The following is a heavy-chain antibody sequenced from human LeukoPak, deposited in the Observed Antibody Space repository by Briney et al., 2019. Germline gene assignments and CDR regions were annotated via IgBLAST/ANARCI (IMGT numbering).Heavy chain of an antibody. CDR3: SRDSLSSCGGDCYSGLDV. V-gene: IGHV3-48*04. CDR1: GLTVSSYS. J-gene: IGHJ6*02. CDR2: ISSSSSTI. D-gene: IGHD2-21*02. Sequence: PGGSLRLSCVASGLTVSSYSMNWVRQAPGKGLEWVSYISSSSSTIYYADSVKGRFTISRDNAKNTLYLQMNSLRAEDTAVYYCSRDSLSSCGGDCYSGLDVWGQGTTVTVSS.